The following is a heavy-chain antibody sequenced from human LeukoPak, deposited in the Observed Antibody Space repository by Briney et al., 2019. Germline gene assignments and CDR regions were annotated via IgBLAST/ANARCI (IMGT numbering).Heavy chain of an antibody. CDR1: GFTSSTYA. D-gene: IGHD4-11*01. V-gene: IGHV3-23*01. CDR2: ISGSGGST. Sequence: GGSLRLSCAASGFTSSTYAMSWVRQAPGKGLEWVSAISGSGGSTYSADSVKGRFTISRDNSKNTLYLQMNSLRAEDTAVYYCAKSSVTTGTSNWFDPWGQGTLVTVSS. CDR3: AKSSVTTGTSNWFDP. J-gene: IGHJ5*02.